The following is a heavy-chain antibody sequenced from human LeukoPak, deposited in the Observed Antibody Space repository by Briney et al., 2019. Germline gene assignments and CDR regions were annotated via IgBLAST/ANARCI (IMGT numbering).Heavy chain of an antibody. CDR1: GGSISSSNC. Sequence: PSGTLSLTCAVSGGSISSSNCWSWVRQPPGQGLEWIGQIYHSGSTTYNPSLKSRVTISVDKSKNQFSLKLNSVTAADTAVYYCARLEVGVPAATSRFFDYWGQGTLVTVSS. CDR2: IYHSGST. D-gene: IGHD2-2*01. J-gene: IGHJ4*02. CDR3: ARLEVGVPAATSRFFDY. V-gene: IGHV4-4*02.